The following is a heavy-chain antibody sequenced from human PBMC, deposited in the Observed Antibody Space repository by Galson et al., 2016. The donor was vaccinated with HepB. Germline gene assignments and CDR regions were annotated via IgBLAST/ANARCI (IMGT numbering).Heavy chain of an antibody. CDR3: ARDSGYGDFWRFDC. CDR1: GFLVTSNY. Sequence: SLRLSCAASGFLVTSNYMMWVRQAPGKGLDWVSVIYSAGTTYYAGSVKDRFTISRDHSKNTLFLQMNDLTAEDTAMYYCARDSGYGDFWRFDCWGQGVQVTVSS. CDR2: IYSAGTT. V-gene: IGHV3-66*01. D-gene: IGHD3-3*01. J-gene: IGHJ4*02.